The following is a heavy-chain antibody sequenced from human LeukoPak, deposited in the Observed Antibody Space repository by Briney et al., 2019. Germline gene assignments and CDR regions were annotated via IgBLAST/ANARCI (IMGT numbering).Heavy chain of an antibody. V-gene: IGHV3-23*01. CDR2: ISDSGANT. CDR1: GFTFSTYA. Sequence: GGSLRLSCAASGFTFSTYAMSWVRQAPGKGLEWVSTISDSGANTYYADSVKGRFTISRDNSKNTLYLQMNSLRAEDTAVYYRAKWGYYDILTGYFILWYFDLWGRGTLVTVSS. D-gene: IGHD3-9*01. CDR3: AKWGYYDILTGYFILWYFDL. J-gene: IGHJ2*01.